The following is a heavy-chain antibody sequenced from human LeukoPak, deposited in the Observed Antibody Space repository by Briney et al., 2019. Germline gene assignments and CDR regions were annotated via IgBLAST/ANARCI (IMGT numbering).Heavy chain of an antibody. V-gene: IGHV4-34*01. CDR2: INHSGST. J-gene: IGHJ6*03. Sequence: SETLSLTCAVYGGSFSGYYWSWIRQPPGKGLEWIGEINHSGSTNYNPSLKSRVTISVDTSKNQFSLKLSSVTAADTAVYYCARGPYYYGSGSDYYYYYMDVWGKGTTVTVSS. D-gene: IGHD3-10*01. CDR1: GGSFSGYY. CDR3: ARGPYYYGSGSDYYYYYMDV.